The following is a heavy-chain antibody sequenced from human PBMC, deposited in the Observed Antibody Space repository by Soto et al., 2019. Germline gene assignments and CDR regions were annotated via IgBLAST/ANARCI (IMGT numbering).Heavy chain of an antibody. CDR1: GGTFSSYT. CDR2: IIPILGIA. CDR3: ASAHGDYVPYWYFDL. D-gene: IGHD4-17*01. J-gene: IGHJ2*01. V-gene: IGHV1-69*02. Sequence: QVQLVQSGAEVKKPGSSVKVSCKASGGTFSSYTISWVRQAPGQGLEWMGRIIPILGIANYAQKFQGRVTITADKSTSTAYMELSSLRSEDTAVYYCASAHGDYVPYWYFDLWGRGTLVTVSS.